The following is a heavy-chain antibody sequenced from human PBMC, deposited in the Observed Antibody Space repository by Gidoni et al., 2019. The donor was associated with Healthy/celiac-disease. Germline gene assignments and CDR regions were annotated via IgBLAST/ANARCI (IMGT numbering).Heavy chain of an antibody. Sequence: QAQLVESGGGVVQPGRSLRLSCAPSGFTFSSYGLHWVRQAPGKGLEWVAVIRYDGSNKYYADSVKGRFTISRDNSKNTLYLQMNSLRAEDTAVYYCAREFYSSSYWGNYYYGMDVWGQGTTVTVSS. CDR3: AREFYSSSYWGNYYYGMDV. J-gene: IGHJ6*02. V-gene: IGHV3-33*01. CDR1: GFTFSSYG. D-gene: IGHD6-6*01. CDR2: IRYDGSNK.